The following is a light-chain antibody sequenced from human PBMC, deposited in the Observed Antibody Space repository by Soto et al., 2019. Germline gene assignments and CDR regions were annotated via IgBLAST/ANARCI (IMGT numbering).Light chain of an antibody. Sequence: DTQMTQSPTTLSASVGDRVTITCRASQRISSWLAWYQQKPGKAPKLLMFKTASLETGVPSRFTGSGSGTEFTLTISTLQPDDFATYYCQQYNSFPWTFGQGTKVEIK. CDR2: KTA. J-gene: IGKJ1*01. V-gene: IGKV1-5*03. CDR1: QRISSW. CDR3: QQYNSFPWT.